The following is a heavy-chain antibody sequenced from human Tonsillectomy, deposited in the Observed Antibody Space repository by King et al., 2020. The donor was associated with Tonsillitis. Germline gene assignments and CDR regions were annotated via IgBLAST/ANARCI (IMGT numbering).Heavy chain of an antibody. CDR1: GYTFTSYY. CDR3: ARDRYVYACDY. Sequence: QLVQSGAEVKKPGASEKVSCKASGYTFTSYYMHWVRQAPGQGLEWMGIINPSGGSTSYAQKFQDRVTMNRDTSTSTVYMELSRLRSEDTAVYYCARDRYVYACDYWGQGTLVTVSS. D-gene: IGHD3-16*01. J-gene: IGHJ4*02. CDR2: INPSGGST. V-gene: IGHV1-46*01.